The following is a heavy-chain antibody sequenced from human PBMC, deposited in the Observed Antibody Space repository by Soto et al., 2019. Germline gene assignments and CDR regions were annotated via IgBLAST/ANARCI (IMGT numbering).Heavy chain of an antibody. CDR3: AKSLKIFGLATTRSGPLDS. D-gene: IGHD3-3*01. CDR2: ISWNSGNI. CDR1: GCTFDNYA. Sequence: EVHLMESGGGWVQPGRSLRLSCAASGCTFDNYAMHWVRQAPGKGLEWVSGISWNSGNIGYADSVKGRFTIARDNAKTSLYLEMTSLGAEDTALYYCAKSLKIFGLATTRSGPLDSWGQGALVTVSS. V-gene: IGHV3-9*01. J-gene: IGHJ4*02.